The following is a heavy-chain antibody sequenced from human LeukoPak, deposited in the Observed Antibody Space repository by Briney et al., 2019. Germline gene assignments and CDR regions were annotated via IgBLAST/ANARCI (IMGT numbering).Heavy chain of an antibody. CDR1: GYTFIGYY. V-gene: IGHV1-2*02. CDR2: INPNSGGT. Sequence: GASVKLSCKASGYTFIGYYMHWVRQAPGQGPEWMGWINPNSGGTNYAQKFQGRVTMTRDTSIRTAYMELSRLRSDDTAVYYCAKVGYCSGGSCTPEYFQHWGQGTLVTVSS. D-gene: IGHD2-15*01. CDR3: AKVGYCSGGSCTPEYFQH. J-gene: IGHJ1*01.